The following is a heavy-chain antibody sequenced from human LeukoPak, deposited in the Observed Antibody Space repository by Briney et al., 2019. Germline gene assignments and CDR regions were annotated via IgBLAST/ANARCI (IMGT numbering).Heavy chain of an antibody. CDR2: INHSGST. V-gene: IGHV4-34*01. CDR1: GGSFSGYY. CDR3: ARLSYESSGYPDY. Sequence: PSETLSLTCAVYGGSFSGYYWSWIRQPPGKGLEWIGEINHSGSTFYNPSLKSRVTISVDTSKNQFSLRLSSVTAADTAVYYCARLSYESSGYPDYWGQGTLVTVSS. J-gene: IGHJ4*02. D-gene: IGHD3-22*01.